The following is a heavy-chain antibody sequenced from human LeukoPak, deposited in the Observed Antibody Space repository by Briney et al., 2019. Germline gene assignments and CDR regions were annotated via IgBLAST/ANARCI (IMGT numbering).Heavy chain of an antibody. Sequence: SETLSLTCTVSGGSVSSDSYYWSWIRLPPGKGLEWIGYIYYSGSTNYNPSLKSRVTISVDSSKNQFSLKLSSVTAADTAVYYCARAFYYDSSGYPRGYYGMDVWGQGTTVTVS. CDR2: IYYSGST. J-gene: IGHJ6*02. CDR3: ARAFYYDSSGYPRGYYGMDV. CDR1: GGSVSSDSYY. D-gene: IGHD3-22*01. V-gene: IGHV4-61*01.